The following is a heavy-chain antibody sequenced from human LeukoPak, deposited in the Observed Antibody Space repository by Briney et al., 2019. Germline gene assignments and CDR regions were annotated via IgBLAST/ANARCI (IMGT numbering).Heavy chain of an antibody. V-gene: IGHV1-2*02. J-gene: IGHJ6*03. Sequence: ASVKVSCKASGYTFTGYYMHWVRQAPGQGLEWMGWINPNSGGTNYAQKFQGRVTMTRDTSISTAYMELSSLRSEDTAVYYCARGTLLNYYYYMDVWGKGTTVTVSS. D-gene: IGHD2-15*01. CDR2: INPNSGGT. CDR3: ARGTLLNYYYYMDV. CDR1: GYTFTGYY.